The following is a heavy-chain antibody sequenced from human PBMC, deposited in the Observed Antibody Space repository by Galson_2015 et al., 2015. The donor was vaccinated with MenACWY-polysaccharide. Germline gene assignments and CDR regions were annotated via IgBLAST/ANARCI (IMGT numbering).Heavy chain of an antibody. CDR2: IMQDGSEK. CDR3: ARDCYGAPPHAQNDAFDI. V-gene: IGHV3-7*01. J-gene: IGHJ3*02. D-gene: IGHD3-10*01. Sequence: LRLSCAASGFTFSRYWMSWVRQAPGKGLEWVANIMQDGSEKNYVDSVKGRFTIFRDNAKKSLYLQMNSLRAEDTAVYYCARDCYGAPPHAQNDAFDIWGQGTMVTVSS. CDR1: GFTFSRYW.